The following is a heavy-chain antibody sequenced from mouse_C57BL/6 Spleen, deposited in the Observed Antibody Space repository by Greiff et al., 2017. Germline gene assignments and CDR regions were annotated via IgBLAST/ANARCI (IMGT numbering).Heavy chain of an antibody. CDR3: ARMNYGSGAMDY. V-gene: IGHV5-17*01. Sequence: EVQLQESGGGLVKPGGSLKLSCAASGFTFSDYGMHWVRQAPEKGLEWVAYISSGSSTIYYADTVKGRFTISRDNAKNTLFLQMTSLRSEDTAMYYCARMNYGSGAMDYWGQGTSVTVSS. CDR1: GFTFSDYG. D-gene: IGHD1-1*01. J-gene: IGHJ4*01. CDR2: ISSGSSTI.